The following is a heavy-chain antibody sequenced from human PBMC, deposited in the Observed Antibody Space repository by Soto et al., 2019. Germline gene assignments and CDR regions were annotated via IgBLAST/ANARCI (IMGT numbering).Heavy chain of an antibody. D-gene: IGHD6-19*01. J-gene: IGHJ4*02. CDR3: ARQVGGWAPWYFDY. CDR1: GGSISSYY. Sequence: SETLSLTCTVPGGSISSYYWSWIRQPPGKGLEWIGYIYYSGSTNYNPSLKSRVTISVDTSKNQFSLKLSSVTAAVTAVYYCARQVGGWAPWYFDYWGQGTLVTVSS. CDR2: IYYSGST. V-gene: IGHV4-59*08.